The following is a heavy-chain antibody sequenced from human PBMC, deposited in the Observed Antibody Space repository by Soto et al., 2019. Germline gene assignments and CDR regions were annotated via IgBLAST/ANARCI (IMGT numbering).Heavy chain of an antibody. CDR1: AGSISSSSYY. D-gene: IGHD6-19*01. J-gene: IGHJ4*02. CDR2: IYYSGST. V-gene: IGHV4-39*01. CDR3: VRIAVADTSIAY. Sequence: QLQLQESGPGLVKPSETLSLTCTVSAGSISSSSYYWGWIRQPPGKGLEWIGSIYYSGSTYYNPSLKSRATISVHTSKNQSSLKLSSVTAADTAVYYCVRIAVADTSIAYSGQGSLVTVSS.